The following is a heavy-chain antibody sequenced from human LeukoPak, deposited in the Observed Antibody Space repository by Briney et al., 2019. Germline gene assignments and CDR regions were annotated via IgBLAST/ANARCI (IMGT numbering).Heavy chain of an antibody. J-gene: IGHJ4*02. CDR2: IYTSGST. D-gene: IGHD6-25*01. CDR3: AKKRNAAPYYFDC. V-gene: IGHV4-4*07. Sequence: SETLSLTCTVSGGSISSYYWSWIRQPAGKGLEWIGRIYTSGSTNYNPSLKSRVTMSVDTSKNHLSLRLSSVTAADTAVYYCAKKRNAAPYYFDCWGQGTLVTVSS. CDR1: GGSISSYY.